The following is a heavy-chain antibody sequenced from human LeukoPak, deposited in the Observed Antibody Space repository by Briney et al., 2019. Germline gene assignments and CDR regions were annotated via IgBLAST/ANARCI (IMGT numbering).Heavy chain of an antibody. D-gene: IGHD4-11*01. CDR2: IIPIFGTA. CDR3: ARAGTVNYYYYYYMDV. Sequence: ASVKVSCKASGGTFSSYAISWVRQAPGQGLEWMGGIIPIFGTANYAQKFQGRVTITTDESTSTAYMELSSLRSEDTAVYYCARAGTVNYYYYYYMDVWGKGTTVTVSS. V-gene: IGHV1-69*05. CDR1: GGTFSSYA. J-gene: IGHJ6*03.